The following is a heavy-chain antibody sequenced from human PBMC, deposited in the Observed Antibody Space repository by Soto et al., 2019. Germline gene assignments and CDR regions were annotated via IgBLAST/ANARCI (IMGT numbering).Heavy chain of an antibody. Sequence: SETLSLTCAVSGGSISSGGYSWSWIRQPPGKGLEWIGYIYHSGSTYYNSSLKSRVTISVDRSKNQFSLKLSSVTAADTAVYYCARRYGPGFDYWGQGTLVTVSS. CDR1: GGSISSGGYS. V-gene: IGHV4-30-2*01. CDR2: IYHSGST. CDR3: ARRYGPGFDY. D-gene: IGHD4-17*01. J-gene: IGHJ4*02.